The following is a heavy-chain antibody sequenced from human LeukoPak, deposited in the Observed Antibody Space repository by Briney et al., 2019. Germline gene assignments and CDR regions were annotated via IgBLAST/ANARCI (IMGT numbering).Heavy chain of an antibody. CDR1: GGSISSYY. J-gene: IGHJ4*02. Sequence: SETLSLTCTASGGSISSYYWSWIRQPPGKGLEWIGYIYYSGSTNYNPSLKSRVAISVDTSKNQFSLKLSSVTAADTAVYYCAGGGSLEMLDYWGQGTLVTVSS. D-gene: IGHD3-16*01. V-gene: IGHV4-59*01. CDR2: IYYSGST. CDR3: AGGGSLEMLDY.